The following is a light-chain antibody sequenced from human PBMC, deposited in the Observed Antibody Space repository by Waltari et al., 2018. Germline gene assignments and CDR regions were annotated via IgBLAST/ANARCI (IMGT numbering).Light chain of an antibody. CDR3: AAWDDRLNAVL. Sequence: QSVLTQPPSVSEAPRQRVPIPCSGRRPNPGNNAFNWYQQPPGKPPKLLIYYDDLLPSGVSDRFSGSKSGTSASLAISGLQSEDEADYYCAAWDDRLNAVLFGGGTKLTVL. CDR1: RPNPGNNA. CDR2: YDD. J-gene: IGLJ2*01. V-gene: IGLV1-36*01.